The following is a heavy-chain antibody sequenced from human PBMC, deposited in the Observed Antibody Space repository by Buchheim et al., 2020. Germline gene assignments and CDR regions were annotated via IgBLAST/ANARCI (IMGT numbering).Heavy chain of an antibody. CDR1: GFNFSDHY. V-gene: IGHV3-72*01. Sequence: EVQLVESGGGLVQPGGSLRLSCAASGFNFSDHYMDWVRQVPGKGLEWVGRTGNKANYYSTQYAASVKGRFTISRDDSMKSVFLQMNSLKSEDTGVYYWARGYYDSSGAQGMEYWGQGAL. CDR3: ARGYYDSSGAQGMEY. D-gene: IGHD3-22*01. J-gene: IGHJ4*02. CDR2: TGNKANYYST.